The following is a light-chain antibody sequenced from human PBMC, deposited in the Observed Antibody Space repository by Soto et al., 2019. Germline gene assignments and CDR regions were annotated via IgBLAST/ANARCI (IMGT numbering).Light chain of an antibody. Sequence: EIVLTQSPGTLSLSPGERATLSCRASQSVSSSYLAWYQQKPGQAPRLRIYGASSRATGIPDRFSGSGSGTDFTLTISILEPEDFAVYYCQHYASSPKTFGQGTKVEIK. V-gene: IGKV3-20*01. CDR3: QHYASSPKT. J-gene: IGKJ1*01. CDR2: GAS. CDR1: QSVSSSY.